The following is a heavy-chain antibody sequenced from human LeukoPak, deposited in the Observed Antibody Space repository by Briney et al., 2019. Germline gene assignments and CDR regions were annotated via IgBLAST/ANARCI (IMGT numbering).Heavy chain of an antibody. V-gene: IGHV3-23*01. CDR1: GFTFSNFV. J-gene: IGHJ4*02. Sequence: PGGSLRLSCAASGFTFSNFVMTWARQAPGKGLEWVSAISGSGGRGTTYYADSAKGRFTISRDNAKNTMYLQMNSLSVEDTAVYYCAKDIAASGLPRIFDFWGQGTLVTVSS. CDR3: AKDIAASGLPRIFDF. D-gene: IGHD6-13*01. CDR2: ISGSGGRGTT.